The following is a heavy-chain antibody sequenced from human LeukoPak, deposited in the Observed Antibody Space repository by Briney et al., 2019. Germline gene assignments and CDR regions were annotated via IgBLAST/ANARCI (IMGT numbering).Heavy chain of an antibody. CDR3: ARPGLLVGELFFDY. CDR2: INPNSGGT. V-gene: IGHV1-2*02. CDR1: GYTFTSYD. J-gene: IGHJ4*02. D-gene: IGHD3-10*01. Sequence: ASVKVSCKASGYTFTSYDINWVRQATGQGLEWMGWINPNSGGTNYAQKFQGRVTMTRDTSISTAYMELSRLRSDDTAVYYCARPGLLVGELFFDYWGQGTLVTVSS.